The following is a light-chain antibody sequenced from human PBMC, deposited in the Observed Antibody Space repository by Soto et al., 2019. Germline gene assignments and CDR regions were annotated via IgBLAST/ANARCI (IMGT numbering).Light chain of an antibody. Sequence: EIVLTQSPATLSLSPGERATLSCRASQSVSSYLAWYQQQPGQAPRLLIYDASNRATGIPARFSGSGSGTDFTLTISSLEPEDFAVYYCQQRSHWPWTFGQGTKVEIK. CDR3: QQRSHWPWT. V-gene: IGKV3-11*01. CDR2: DAS. J-gene: IGKJ1*01. CDR1: QSVSSY.